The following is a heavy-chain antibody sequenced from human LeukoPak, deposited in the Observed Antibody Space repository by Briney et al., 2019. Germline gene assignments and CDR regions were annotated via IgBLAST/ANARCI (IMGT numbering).Heavy chain of an antibody. CDR3: ARGTAVAGSFDY. J-gene: IGHJ4*02. Sequence: SETLSLTCTVSGGSISSGSYFWGWIRQPPGRGLEWIGSVFYSGSTYYNPSLKSRVTISVDTSKNQFSLKLSSVTAADTAVYYCARGTAVAGSFDYWGQGTLVTVSS. CDR2: VFYSGST. CDR1: GGSISSGSYF. D-gene: IGHD6-19*01. V-gene: IGHV4-39*01.